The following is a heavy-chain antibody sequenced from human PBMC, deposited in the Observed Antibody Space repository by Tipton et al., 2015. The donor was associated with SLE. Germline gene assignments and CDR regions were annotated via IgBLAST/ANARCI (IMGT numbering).Heavy chain of an antibody. D-gene: IGHD4-17*01. Sequence: TLSLTCGVYGGSFSGYYWTWIRQPPGKGLEWIGEINHSGSTNYNPSLKSRVTISVDTSKNQFSLKLSSVAAADTAVYYCARVVKPPVTTFDSWGQGTLVTVSS. V-gene: IGHV4-34*01. J-gene: IGHJ4*02. CDR1: GGSFSGYY. CDR3: ARVVKPPVTTFDS. CDR2: INHSGST.